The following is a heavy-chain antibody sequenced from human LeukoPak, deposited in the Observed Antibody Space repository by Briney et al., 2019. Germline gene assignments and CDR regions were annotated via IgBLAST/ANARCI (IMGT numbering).Heavy chain of an antibody. CDR2: INHSGST. V-gene: IGHV4-34*01. J-gene: IGHJ6*02. Sequence: SETLSLTCAVYGGSFSGYYWSWIRQPPGKGLEWIGEINHSGSTNYNPSLKSRVTISVDTSKNQFSLKLSSVTAADTAVYYCARIAAAGSGYYYYGMDVWGQGTTVTVSS. D-gene: IGHD6-13*01. CDR1: GGSFSGYY. CDR3: ARIAAAGSGYYYYGMDV.